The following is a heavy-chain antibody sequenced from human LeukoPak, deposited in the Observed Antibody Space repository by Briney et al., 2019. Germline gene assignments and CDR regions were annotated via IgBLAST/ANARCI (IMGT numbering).Heavy chain of an antibody. CDR3: AKSMGASPPVDAFDI. V-gene: IGHV3-20*04. J-gene: IGHJ3*02. Sequence: GGSLRLSCAASGFTFDDYGMSWVRQAPGKGLEWVSGINWNGGSTGYADSVKGRFTISRDNAKNSLYLQMNSLRAEDTALYYCAKSMGASPPVDAFDIWGQGTMVTVSS. CDR2: INWNGGST. CDR1: GFTFDDYG. D-gene: IGHD3-16*01.